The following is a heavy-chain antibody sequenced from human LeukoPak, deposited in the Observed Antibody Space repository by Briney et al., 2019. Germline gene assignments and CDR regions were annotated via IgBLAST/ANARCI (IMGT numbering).Heavy chain of an antibody. CDR3: AKGPTIVLVGSDS. CDR2: FTASSST. CDR1: GFPFSTYA. Sequence: PGGSLRLSCTASGFPFSTYAMSWVRQAPGKGLEWVAAFTASSSTYYADSVNGRFTISRDNSKSTLYLQMNSLKVEDTGVYYCAKGPTIVLVGSDSWGQGTLVTVSS. V-gene: IGHV3-23*01. J-gene: IGHJ4*02. D-gene: IGHD2-2*01.